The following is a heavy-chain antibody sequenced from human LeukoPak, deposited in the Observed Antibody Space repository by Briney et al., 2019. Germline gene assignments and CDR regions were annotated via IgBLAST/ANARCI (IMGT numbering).Heavy chain of an antibody. V-gene: IGHV4-59*12. Sequence: SETLSLTCTVSGGSISNYYWNWIRQPPGKGLEWIGYIYYTGNTNYNPSLKSRVTISVDTSKNQFSLKLSSVTAADTAVYYCARGTVRRGYEQQLVRYYYYYYYMDVWGKGTAVTVSS. CDR2: IYYTGNT. J-gene: IGHJ6*03. D-gene: IGHD6-13*01. CDR1: GGSISNYY. CDR3: ARGTVRRGYEQQLVRYYYYYYYMDV.